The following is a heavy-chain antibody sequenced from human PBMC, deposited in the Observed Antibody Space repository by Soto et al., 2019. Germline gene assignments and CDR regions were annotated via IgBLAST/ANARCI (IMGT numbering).Heavy chain of an antibody. Sequence: QVQLQESGPGLVKPSETLSLTCTVSGGSISSYYWSWIRQPPGKGLEWIGYIYYSGSTNYNPSLKSRVTISVYTSNNQFSLKLRSVTAADTAVYYCASSPSYCSSTSCYGDYYYYYYMDVWGKGTTVTVSS. CDR3: ASSPSYCSSTSCYGDYYYYYYMDV. V-gene: IGHV4-59*08. D-gene: IGHD2-2*01. J-gene: IGHJ6*03. CDR1: GGSISSYY. CDR2: IYYSGST.